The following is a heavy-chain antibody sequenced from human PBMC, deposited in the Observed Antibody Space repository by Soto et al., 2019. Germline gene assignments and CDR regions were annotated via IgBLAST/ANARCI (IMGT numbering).Heavy chain of an antibody. CDR2: IYYSGST. CDR3: AREGYYDSSGPRGYYFDY. D-gene: IGHD3-22*01. Sequence: SETLSLTCPVAGVSLSSYCLSWIRQTTGKGLEWIGYIYYSGSTNYNPSLKSRVTISVDRSKNQFSLKLSSVTAADTAVYYCAREGYYDSSGPRGYYFDYWGQGTLVTVSS. J-gene: IGHJ4*02. CDR1: GVSLSSYC. V-gene: IGHV4-59*12.